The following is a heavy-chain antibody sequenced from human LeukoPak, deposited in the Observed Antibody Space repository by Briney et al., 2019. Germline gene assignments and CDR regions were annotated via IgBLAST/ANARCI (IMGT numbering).Heavy chain of an antibody. CDR2: INHSAIT. CDR3: AGGPRITVFGVVIVKPLDH. J-gene: IGHJ4*02. Sequence: SETLSLTCAVYGGSFSDYYWTWIRQSPGKGLECIGDINHSAITNYNSSLKSRVNISVDTSKNQFSLKLNSVTAADTALYYCAGGPRITVFGVVIVKPLDHWGQGAQVTVSS. CDR1: GGSFSDYY. V-gene: IGHV4-34*01. D-gene: IGHD3-3*01.